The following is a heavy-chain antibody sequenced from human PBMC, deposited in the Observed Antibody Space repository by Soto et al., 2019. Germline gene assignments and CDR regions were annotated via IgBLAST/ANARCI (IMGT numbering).Heavy chain of an antibody. CDR3: ASTNYDFWSGYYEVGNWFDP. V-gene: IGHV4-39*01. CDR2: IYYSGST. CDR1: GGSISSSSYY. J-gene: IGHJ5*02. D-gene: IGHD3-3*01. Sequence: SETLSLTCTVSGGSISSSSYYWGWIRQPPGKGLEWIGSIYYSGSTYYNPSLKSRVTISVDTSKNQFSLKLSSVTAADTAVYYCASTNYDFWSGYYEVGNWFDPWGQGTLVTVSS.